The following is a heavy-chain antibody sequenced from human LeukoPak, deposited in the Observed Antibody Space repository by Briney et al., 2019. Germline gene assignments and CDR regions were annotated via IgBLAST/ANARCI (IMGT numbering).Heavy chain of an antibody. Sequence: GGSLRLSCAASGFTFSSYGLHWVRQAPGKGLEWVAVIWYDGSNKYYADSVKGRFTISRDNSKNTLYLQMNSLRAEDTAVYYCAKECDDSSGYYLDYWGQGTLVTVSS. V-gene: IGHV3-33*06. CDR1: GFTFSSYG. CDR2: IWYDGSNK. J-gene: IGHJ4*02. D-gene: IGHD3-22*01. CDR3: AKECDDSSGYYLDY.